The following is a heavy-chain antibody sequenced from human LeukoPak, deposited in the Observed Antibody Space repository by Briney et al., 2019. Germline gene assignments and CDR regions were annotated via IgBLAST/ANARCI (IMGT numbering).Heavy chain of an antibody. J-gene: IGHJ3*02. CDR1: GFTFSSYA. D-gene: IGHD3-22*01. CDR2: ISGSGGST. V-gene: IGHV3-23*01. Sequence: GGSLRLSCAASGFTFSSYAMSWVRQAPGKGLEWVSAISGSGGSTYYADSVKGRFTISRDNSKNTLYLQMNSLRAEDTAVYYCAKVGSYDSSGYPGAFDIWGQGTMVTVSS. CDR3: AKVGSYDSSGYPGAFDI.